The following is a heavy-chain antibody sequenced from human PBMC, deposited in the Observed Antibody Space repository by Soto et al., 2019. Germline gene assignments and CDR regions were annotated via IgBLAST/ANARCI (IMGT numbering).Heavy chain of an antibody. Sequence: GGSLRLSCAASGFTFTSYAMSWVSQAPGKGLEWVSGITGSGDSTNYADSVKGRFTISRDNFKNTLYLQMNSLRAQDTAVYYCAKETAAKTWGQGTLVTVSS. D-gene: IGHD2-2*01. CDR1: GFTFTSYA. CDR3: AKETAAKT. J-gene: IGHJ4*02. V-gene: IGHV3-23*01. CDR2: ITGSGDST.